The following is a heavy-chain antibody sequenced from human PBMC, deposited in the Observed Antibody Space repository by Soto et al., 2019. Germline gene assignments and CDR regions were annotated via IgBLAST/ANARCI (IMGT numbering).Heavy chain of an antibody. CDR1: GYTFTSYA. CDR3: ARPEYDGSGYYYVGVGY. D-gene: IGHD3-22*01. J-gene: IGHJ4*02. V-gene: IGHV1-3*01. Sequence: GASVKVSCKASGYTFTSYAMHWVRQAPGQRLEWMGWINAGNGNTKYSQKFQGRVTITRDTSASTAYMELSSLRSEDTAVYYCARPEYDGSGYYYVGVGYWGQGTLVTVSS. CDR2: INAGNGNT.